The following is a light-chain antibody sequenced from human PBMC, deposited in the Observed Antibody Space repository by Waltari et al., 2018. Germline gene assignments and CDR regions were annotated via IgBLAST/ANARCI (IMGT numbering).Light chain of an antibody. Sequence: DIQMTQFPSSVSASVGDRVTITCRASQDISSWIAWYQQKPGQAPRLLISAVSILHSGVPSRFSGSGSGTDFTLTITSLQPEDFAIYYCQQGDGFHPITFGQGTRLE. V-gene: IGKV1-12*01. CDR2: AVS. J-gene: IGKJ5*01. CDR3: QQGDGFHPIT. CDR1: QDISSW.